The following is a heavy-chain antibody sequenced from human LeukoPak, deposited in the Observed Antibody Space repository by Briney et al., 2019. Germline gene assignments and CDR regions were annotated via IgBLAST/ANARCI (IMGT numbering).Heavy chain of an antibody. CDR1: GFTFSSYG. J-gene: IGHJ4*02. CDR3: AKEHLITMSTGRPQN. Sequence: PGRSLRLSCAASGFTFSSYGMHWVRQAPGKGLEWVAVISYDGSNKYYADSVKGRFTISRDNSKNTLYLQMNSLRAEDTAVYYCAKEHLITMSTGRPQNWGQGTLVTVSS. CDR2: ISYDGSNK. D-gene: IGHD3-10*02. V-gene: IGHV3-30*18.